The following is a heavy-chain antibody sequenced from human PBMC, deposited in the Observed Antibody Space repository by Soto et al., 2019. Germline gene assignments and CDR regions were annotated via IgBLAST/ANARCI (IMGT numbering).Heavy chain of an antibody. V-gene: IGHV4-34*01. CDR2: INHSGST. CDR1: GGSFSGYY. Sequence: QVQLQQWGAGLLKPSETLSLTCAVYGGSFSGYYWSWIRQPPGKGLEWIGEINHSGSTNYNPSLKSRVTISVDTSKNQFSLKLSSVTAADTAVYYCAIIAARRFDYWGQGTLVTVSS. J-gene: IGHJ4*02. CDR3: AIIAARRFDY. D-gene: IGHD6-6*01.